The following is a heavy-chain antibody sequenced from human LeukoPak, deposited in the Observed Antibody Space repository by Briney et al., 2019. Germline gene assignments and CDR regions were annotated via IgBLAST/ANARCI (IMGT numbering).Heavy chain of an antibody. CDR3: VRDSRYGSGWFEDGLDF. CDR1: GDSVRSYY. CDR2: INDRGST. J-gene: IGHJ6*02. V-gene: IGHV4-59*02. D-gene: IGHD6-13*01. Sequence: SETLSLTCTVSGDSVRSYYWSWIRQPPGQGLEWLGHINDRGSTNYNPSLQGRVTISIDTSKNQFSLKVNSVAAADTAVYYCVRDSRYGSGWFEDGLDFWGQGTTVTVSS.